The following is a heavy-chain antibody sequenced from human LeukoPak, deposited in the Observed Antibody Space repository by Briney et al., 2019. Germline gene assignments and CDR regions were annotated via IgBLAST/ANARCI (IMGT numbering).Heavy chain of an antibody. J-gene: IGHJ3*02. CDR3: ASTLGPNDGFNI. Sequence: PSETLSLTCTVSGGSISSSYWSWIRQPPEKGLEWIGYIYYSVSTNYNPSLKSRVTISVDTSKNQFSLKLSSVTAADTAVYYCASTLGPNDGFNIWGQGTMVTVS. CDR2: IYYSVST. CDR1: GGSISSSY. V-gene: IGHV4-59*08. D-gene: IGHD7-27*01.